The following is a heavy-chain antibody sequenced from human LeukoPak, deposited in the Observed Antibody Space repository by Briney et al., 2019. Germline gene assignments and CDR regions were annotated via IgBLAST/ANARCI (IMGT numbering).Heavy chain of an antibody. Sequence: ASVKVSCKASGYTFTGYYMHWVRQAPGQGLEWMGWINPNSGGTNYAQKFQGRVTMTRDTSISTAYMELSRLRSNNTAVYYCAREPTRGGEGVDYWGQGTLVTVSS. V-gene: IGHV1-2*02. D-gene: IGHD3-16*01. CDR2: INPNSGGT. CDR3: AREPTRGGEGVDY. CDR1: GYTFTGYY. J-gene: IGHJ4*02.